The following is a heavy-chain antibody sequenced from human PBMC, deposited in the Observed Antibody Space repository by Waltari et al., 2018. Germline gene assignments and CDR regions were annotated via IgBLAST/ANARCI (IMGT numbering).Heavy chain of an antibody. CDR1: GFTFSSYG. CDR3: ARTYGGNSCADY. D-gene: IGHD2-21*01. V-gene: IGHV3-30*02. J-gene: IGHJ4*02. Sequence: QVQLVESGGGVVQPGGSLRLSCAASGFTFSSYGMHWVREVAGKGVEWVDLKRYDGSNKYYADSVKGRLNISRDNSKNTLYLQMNSLRAEDTAVYYCARTYGGNSCADYWGKGTLVTVSS. CDR2: KRYDGSNK.